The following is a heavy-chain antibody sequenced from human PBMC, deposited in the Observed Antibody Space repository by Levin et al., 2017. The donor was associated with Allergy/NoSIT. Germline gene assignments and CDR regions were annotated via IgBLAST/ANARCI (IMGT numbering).Heavy chain of an antibody. CDR1: GFSFDTYA. CDR3: ARQYYDILSGTWHEAFDL. V-gene: IGHV3-33*01. CDR2: IWHDGSRQ. Sequence: GESLKISCAASGFSFDTYAMHWVRQAPGKGLEWVAIIWHDGSRQHYGDSVKGRFSISRDNSRNMLFMQMDSLIVEDTAVYYCARQYYDILSGTWHEAFDLWGQGTMVAVSS. D-gene: IGHD3-9*01. J-gene: IGHJ3*01.